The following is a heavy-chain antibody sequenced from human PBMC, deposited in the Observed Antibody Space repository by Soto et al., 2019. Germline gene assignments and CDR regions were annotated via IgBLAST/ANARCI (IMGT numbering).Heavy chain of an antibody. CDR3: ARGDDATWFDP. CDR2: IHYSGST. CDR1: GASISSGLNY. V-gene: IGHV4-31*03. J-gene: IGHJ5*02. Sequence: QVHLQESGPGLVKPSQTLSLTCTVSGASISSGLNYWNWIRQHPGKGLEWIGSIHYSGSTYYNPSRKSRVAISVDTSNNHFSLKLNSVSAADTAVYFCARGDDATWFDPWGQGTRVTVSS.